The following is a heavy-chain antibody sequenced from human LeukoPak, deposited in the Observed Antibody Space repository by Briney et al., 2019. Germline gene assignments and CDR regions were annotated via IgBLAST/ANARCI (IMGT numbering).Heavy chain of an antibody. CDR3: AREAAGVVPAGEYFQH. CDR1: GGIFSSYA. J-gene: IGHJ1*01. V-gene: IGHV1-69*13. Sequence: SVKVSCKASGGIFSSYAISWVRQAPGQGLEWMGGIIPIFGTANYAQKFQGRVTITADESTSTAYMELSSLRSEDTAVYYCAREAAGVVPAGEYFQHWGQGTLVTVSS. CDR2: IIPIFGTA. D-gene: IGHD2-2*01.